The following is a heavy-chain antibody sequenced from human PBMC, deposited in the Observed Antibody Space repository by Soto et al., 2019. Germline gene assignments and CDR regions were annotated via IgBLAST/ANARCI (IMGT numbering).Heavy chain of an antibody. Sequence: SETLSLTCTVSGGSISSDYWSWIRQPPGKGLEWIGYIYYSGSTNYNPSLKSQVTISVDTSKNQFSLKLSSVTAADTAVYYCARVWGGAFDIWGQGTMVTVS. V-gene: IGHV4-59*01. CDR1: GGSISSDY. J-gene: IGHJ3*02. CDR3: ARVWGGAFDI. CDR2: IYYSGST. D-gene: IGHD3-10*01.